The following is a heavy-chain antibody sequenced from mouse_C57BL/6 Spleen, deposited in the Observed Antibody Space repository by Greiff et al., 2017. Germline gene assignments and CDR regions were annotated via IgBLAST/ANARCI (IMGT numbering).Heavy chain of an antibody. CDR3: AREERAMDY. CDR1: GFTFSSYA. CDR2: ISDGGSYT. J-gene: IGHJ4*01. V-gene: IGHV5-4*01. Sequence: EVMLVESGGGLVKPGGSLKLSCAASGFTFSSYAMSWVRQTPEKRLEWVATISDGGSYTYYPDNVKGRFTISRDNAKNTLYLQRSHLKSEDTAMYYCAREERAMDYGGQGTSVTGSS.